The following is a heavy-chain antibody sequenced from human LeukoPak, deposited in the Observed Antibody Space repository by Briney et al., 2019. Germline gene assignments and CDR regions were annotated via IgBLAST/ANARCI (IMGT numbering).Heavy chain of an antibody. J-gene: IGHJ4*02. CDR1: GFTFSSYS. Sequence: GGSLRLSCAASGFTFSSYSMNWVRQAPGKGLEWVSSISSSSSYIYYEDSVKGRFTISRDNAKNSLYLQMNSLRAEDTAVYYCASEYSSSHFDYWGQGTLVTVSS. CDR3: ASEYSSSHFDY. CDR2: ISSSSSYI. D-gene: IGHD6-6*01. V-gene: IGHV3-21*01.